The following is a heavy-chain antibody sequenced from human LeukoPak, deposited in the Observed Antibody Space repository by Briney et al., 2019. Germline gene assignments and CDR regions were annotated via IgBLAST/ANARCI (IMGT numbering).Heavy chain of an antibody. V-gene: IGHV4-59*08. CDR3: ASHGYSGRYVY. D-gene: IGHD6-19*01. CDR1: GGSISSYY. Sequence: PSETLSLTCTVSGGSISSYYWSWIRQPPGKGLEWIGYIYYSGSTNYNPSLKSRVTISVDTSKNQFSLKLSSVTAADTAVYYCASHGYSGRYVYWGQGTLVTVSS. CDR2: IYYSGST. J-gene: IGHJ4*02.